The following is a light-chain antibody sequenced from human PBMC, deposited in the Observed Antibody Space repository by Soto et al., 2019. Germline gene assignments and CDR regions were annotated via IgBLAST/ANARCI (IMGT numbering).Light chain of an antibody. V-gene: IGLV2-14*01. J-gene: IGLJ1*01. Sequence: QSALTQPASVSGSPGQSITISCTGTSNDIGGYNYVSWYQQHPDKAPKLLIYEVSNRPSGVSNRFSGSKSGNTASLTISGLQAEDEADYYCSSYTTSTPPFGFGIGTKVTVL. CDR1: SNDIGGYNY. CDR2: EVS. CDR3: SSYTTSTPPFG.